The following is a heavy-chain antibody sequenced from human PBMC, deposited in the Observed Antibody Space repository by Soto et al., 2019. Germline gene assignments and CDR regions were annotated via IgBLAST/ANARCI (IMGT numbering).Heavy chain of an antibody. CDR2: ISPYNGNT. CDR1: GYTFPKYG. D-gene: IGHD6-6*01. CDR3: ARSYSKYFSSSENDY. Sequence: ASVKVSCKASGYTFPKYGITWVRQAPGQGLEWMGWISPYNGNTDYAQDLQGRVTMTTDTSTSTVYMELRSLRSDDTAVYYCARSYSKYFSSSENDYWGQGTRVTVSS. V-gene: IGHV1-18*01. J-gene: IGHJ4*02.